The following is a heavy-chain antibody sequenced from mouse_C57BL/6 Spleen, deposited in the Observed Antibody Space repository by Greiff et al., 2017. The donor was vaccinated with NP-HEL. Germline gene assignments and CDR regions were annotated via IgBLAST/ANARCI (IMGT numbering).Heavy chain of an antibody. CDR3: AGGPLYYAMDY. J-gene: IGHJ4*01. V-gene: IGHV5-17*01. CDR2: ISSGSSTI. Sequence: EVMLVESGGGLVKPGGSLKLSCAASGFTFSDYGMHWVRQAPEKGLEWVAYISSGSSTIYYADTVKGRFTISRDNAKNTLFLQMTSLRSEDTAMYYCAGGPLYYAMDYWGQGTSVTVSS. CDR1: GFTFSDYG.